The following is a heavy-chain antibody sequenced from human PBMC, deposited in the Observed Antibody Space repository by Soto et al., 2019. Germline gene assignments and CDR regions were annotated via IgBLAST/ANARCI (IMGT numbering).Heavy chain of an antibody. CDR3: ALRATSAVVPVTIWIQDYHFDH. J-gene: IGHJ5*02. D-gene: IGHD5-18*01. V-gene: IGHV2-5*02. CDR2: IYWDDDK. Sequence: QITLKESGPTLVKPTQTLTLTCTFSGFSLNTSGVGVVWIRQPPGKALEWLALIYWDDDKRYSPSLKSRLTIPKDNSKNHIVFTMTNLDLVEATTNYCALRATSAVVPVTIWIQDYHFDHWFRGTLVSVSS. CDR1: GFSLNTSGVG.